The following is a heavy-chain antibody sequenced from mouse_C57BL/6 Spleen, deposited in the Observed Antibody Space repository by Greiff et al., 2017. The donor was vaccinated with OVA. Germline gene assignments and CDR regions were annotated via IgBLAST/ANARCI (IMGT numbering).Heavy chain of an antibody. CDR1: GFTFSDYG. V-gene: IGHV5-17*01. CDR2: ISSGSSTI. CDR3: AKTGTGYYFDY. J-gene: IGHJ2*01. Sequence: EVNVVESGGGLVKPGGSLKLSCAASGFTFSDYGMHWVRQAPEKGLEWVAYISSGSSTIYYADTVKGRFTISRDNAKNTLFLQMTSLRSEDTAMYYCAKTGTGYYFDYWGQGTTLTVSS. D-gene: IGHD4-1*01.